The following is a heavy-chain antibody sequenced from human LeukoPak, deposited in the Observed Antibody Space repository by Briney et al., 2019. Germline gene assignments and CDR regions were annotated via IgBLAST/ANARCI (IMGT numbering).Heavy chain of an antibody. V-gene: IGHV3-23*01. D-gene: IGHD3-10*01. CDR3: ANSRGHGSGNL. J-gene: IGHJ5*02. Sequence: GGSLRLSCAASGFTFDDYAMHWVRQAPGKGLEWVSGISGSGDRTYYADAVKGRFTISRDNSKNTVYLQMDSLRAEDTAVYYCANSRGHGSGNLWGQGTLVTVSS. CDR2: ISGSGDRT. CDR1: GFTFDDYA.